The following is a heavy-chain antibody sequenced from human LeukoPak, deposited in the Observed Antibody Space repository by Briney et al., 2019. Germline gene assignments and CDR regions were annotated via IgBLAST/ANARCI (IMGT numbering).Heavy chain of an antibody. CDR2: IYYSGST. J-gene: IGHJ4*02. Sequence: SETLSLTCTVSGGSISSSSYYWGWIRQPPGKGLEWIGSIYYSGSTYYNPSLKSRVTISVDTSKNQFSLRLSSVTAADTAVYYCARAPGLRLGELSYYFDYWGQGTLVTVSS. CDR1: GGSISSSSYY. D-gene: IGHD3-16*02. V-gene: IGHV4-39*07. CDR3: ARAPGLRLGELSYYFDY.